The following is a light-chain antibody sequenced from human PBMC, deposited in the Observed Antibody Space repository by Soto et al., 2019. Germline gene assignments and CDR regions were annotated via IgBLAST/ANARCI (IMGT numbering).Light chain of an antibody. Sequence: QSVLTQPASVSGSPGQSITISCTGTSSDVGGYNYVSWYQQHPGKAPKLMIYDVSNRPSGISNRFSGSKSGNTASLTISGLQAEDEGDYYCSSYTGSSTRLYGFGTGTKVTVL. V-gene: IGLV2-14*03. CDR3: SSYTGSSTRLYG. J-gene: IGLJ1*01. CDR2: DVS. CDR1: SSDVGGYNY.